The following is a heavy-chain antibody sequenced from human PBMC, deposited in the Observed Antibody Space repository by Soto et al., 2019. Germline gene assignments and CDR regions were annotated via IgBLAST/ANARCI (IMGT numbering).Heavy chain of an antibody. V-gene: IGHV1-69*12. CDR1: GGTFSTAT. CDR2: IMNILRTA. J-gene: IGHJ6*02. Sequence: QVKVAQSGAEMKKPGSSVKVSCKTSGGTFSTATISWVRQAPGQGIEWMGGIMNILRTADYAQKFQGIVTISADESATTAYLEMSRLRSEDTAVYYCARDKARAQLGGNSYYIMDVWCQGTRVTVTS. D-gene: IGHD3-3*02. CDR3: ARDKARAQLGGNSYYIMDV.